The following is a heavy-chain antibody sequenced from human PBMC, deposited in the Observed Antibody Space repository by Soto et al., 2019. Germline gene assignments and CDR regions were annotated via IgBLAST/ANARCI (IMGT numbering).Heavy chain of an antibody. CDR1: GFTFSSYS. Sequence: EVQLVESGGGLVQPGGSLRLSCAASGFTFSSYSMNSVRQAPGKGLEWVSYISSSSSTIYYADSVKGRFTISRDNAKNSPYLQMNSLRDEDTAVYYCARDFGDIVVVPAADSEGYYYYYGMDVWGQGTTVTVSS. J-gene: IGHJ6*02. CDR2: ISSSSSTI. D-gene: IGHD2-2*01. V-gene: IGHV3-48*02. CDR3: ARDFGDIVVVPAADSEGYYYYYGMDV.